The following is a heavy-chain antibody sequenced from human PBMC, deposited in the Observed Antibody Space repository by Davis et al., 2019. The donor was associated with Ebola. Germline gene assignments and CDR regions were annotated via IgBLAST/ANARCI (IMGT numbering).Heavy chain of an antibody. V-gene: IGHV4-31*03. J-gene: IGHJ5*02. CDR2: IHYSGSS. D-gene: IGHD5-18*01. CDR3: ARGLGHSYAYTLDS. CDR1: GGSINSGGNY. Sequence: LRLSCSVSGGSINSGGNYWSWIRQHPGKGLEWIGYIHYSGSSNYNPSLRSRVTISLGTSKNQFSVKLSSVTAADTAVYYCARGLGHSYAYTLDSWGQGALVTVSS.